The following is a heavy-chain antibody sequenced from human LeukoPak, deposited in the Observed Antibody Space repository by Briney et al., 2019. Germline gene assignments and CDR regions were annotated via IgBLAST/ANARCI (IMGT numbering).Heavy chain of an antibody. D-gene: IGHD1-26*01. CDR1: GGSFSGYY. V-gene: IGHV4-34*01. CDR2: INHGGSS. Sequence: SETLSLTCAVYGGSFSGYYWSWIRQPPGKGLEWIGEINHGGSSNYNPSLKSRVTISVDTSKTQFSLKLSSVTAADTAVYFCARGELSGMYFDYWGQGTLVTVSS. CDR3: ARGELSGMYFDY. J-gene: IGHJ4*02.